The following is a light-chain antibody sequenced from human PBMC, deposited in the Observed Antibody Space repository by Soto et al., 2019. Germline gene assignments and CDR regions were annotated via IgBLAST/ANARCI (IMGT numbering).Light chain of an antibody. CDR2: AAS. CDR1: QGISSY. Sequence: DIQLTQSPSFLAASVGDRVTITCRTSQGISSYLAWYQQKPGKAPQLLISAASTLQSVVPSRFSGSGSGTEFTLTISSLQPEDFATYYCPQLKSYPLSCGGGTKVEI. V-gene: IGKV1-9*01. CDR3: PQLKSYPLS. J-gene: IGKJ4*02.